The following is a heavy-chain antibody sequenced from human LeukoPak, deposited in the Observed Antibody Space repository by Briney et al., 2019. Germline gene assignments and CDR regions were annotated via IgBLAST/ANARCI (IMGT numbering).Heavy chain of an antibody. CDR3: ARDCHYCSGGSCYSNFDY. CDR2: INHSGST. D-gene: IGHD2-15*01. V-gene: IGHV4-34*01. J-gene: IGHJ4*02. CDR1: GGSFSGYY. Sequence: SETLSLTCAVYGGSFSGYYWSWIRQPPGKGLEWIGEINHSGSTNYNPSLKSRVTISVDTSKNQFSLKLSSVTAADTAVYYCARDCHYCSGGSCYSNFDYWGQGTLVTVSS.